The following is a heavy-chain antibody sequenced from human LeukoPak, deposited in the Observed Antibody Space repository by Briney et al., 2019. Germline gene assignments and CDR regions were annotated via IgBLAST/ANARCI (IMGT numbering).Heavy chain of an antibody. D-gene: IGHD5-18*01. Sequence: ASVKVFCKTSGYTFSSYTIIWVRQAPGQGLEWMGWINTNTGNPTYAQGFTGRYVFSLDTSVSTAYLQISGLTADDTAVYFCGRDPRLGIRGYTYGYIDYWGQGTLVTVSS. CDR1: GYTFSSYT. J-gene: IGHJ4*02. V-gene: IGHV7-4-1*02. CDR3: GRDPRLGIRGYTYGYIDY. CDR2: INTNTGNP.